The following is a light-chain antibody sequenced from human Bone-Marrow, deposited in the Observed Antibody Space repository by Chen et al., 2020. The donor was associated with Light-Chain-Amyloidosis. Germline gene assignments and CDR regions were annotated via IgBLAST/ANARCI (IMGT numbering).Light chain of an antibody. CDR1: ALPKQH. Sequence: SYELTQPPSVSVSPGQTARITCSGDALPKQHAYWYQQRPGQAPVLIIYKDTVRPSGIPERISGSGSGTIVTLTISGVQEEDEADYYCQSADVTGSYVMFGGGTKLTVL. CDR2: KDT. V-gene: IGLV3-25*03. CDR3: QSADVTGSYVM. J-gene: IGLJ3*02.